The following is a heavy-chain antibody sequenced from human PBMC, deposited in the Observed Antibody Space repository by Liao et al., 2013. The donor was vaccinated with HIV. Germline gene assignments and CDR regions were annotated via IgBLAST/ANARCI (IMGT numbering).Heavy chain of an antibody. CDR1: GGSISSYY. CDR3: ARAYSPVEDDDLLPGYEDEPHNWFDS. CDR2: VSYSGST. V-gene: IGHV4-4*07. Sequence: QVQLQESGPGLVKPSETLSLTCTVSGGSISSYYWSWIRQPAGKGLEWIGSVSYSGSTHYNPSLRSRVTISLDTSNNQLSLRLTSVTAADTAVYYCARAYSPVEDDDLLPGYEDEPHNWFDSWGQGTLVTVSS. J-gene: IGHJ5*01. D-gene: IGHD3-9*01.